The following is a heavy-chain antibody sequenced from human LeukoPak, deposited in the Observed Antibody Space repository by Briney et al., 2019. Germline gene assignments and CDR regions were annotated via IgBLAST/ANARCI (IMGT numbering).Heavy chain of an antibody. CDR3: ARAAYASSSDS. V-gene: IGHV3-7*05. CDR2: VDLDGGGK. Sequence: SGGSLRLSCVASGFAFSSYWMAWVRQAPGRGLAWVASVDLDGGGKYSVDSVKGRFTISRDNAKNSLYLQMDSLRADDTAVYYCARAAYASSSDSWGQGTLVTISS. CDR1: GFAFSSYW. J-gene: IGHJ4*02. D-gene: IGHD6-6*01.